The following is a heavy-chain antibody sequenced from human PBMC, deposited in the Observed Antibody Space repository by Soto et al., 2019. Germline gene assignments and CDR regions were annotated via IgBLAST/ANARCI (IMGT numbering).Heavy chain of an antibody. CDR2: TYYRSNWYT. CDR3: ARLIGNSWLDS. J-gene: IGHJ5*01. V-gene: IGHV6-1*01. CDR1: GCSVSTNSAT. D-gene: IGHD2-8*01. Sequence: SETLSLTCAISGCSVSTNSATWDWIRQSPSRGLEWLRRTYYRSNWYTDYAVSVKGRITISPDTSNNQLSLQLNSVTPDDTAVYYCARLIGNSWLDSWGQGTLVTVSS.